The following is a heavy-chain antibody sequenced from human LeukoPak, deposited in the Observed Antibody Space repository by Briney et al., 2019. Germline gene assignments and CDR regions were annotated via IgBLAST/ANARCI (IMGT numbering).Heavy chain of an antibody. CDR3: ANPVRAARLWNWFDP. D-gene: IGHD6-6*01. Sequence: GGSLRLSCAASGLTFSSYAMSWVRQAPGKGLEWVSAISGSGGSTYYADSVKGRSTISRDNSKNTLYLQMNSLRAEDTAVYYCANPVRAARLWNWFDPWGQGTLVTVSS. V-gene: IGHV3-23*01. CDR1: GLTFSSYA. CDR2: ISGSGGST. J-gene: IGHJ5*02.